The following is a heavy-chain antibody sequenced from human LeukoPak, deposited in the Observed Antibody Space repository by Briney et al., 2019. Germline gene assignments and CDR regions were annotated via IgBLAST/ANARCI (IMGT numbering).Heavy chain of an antibody. CDR3: TRGSLSGSSRDY. J-gene: IGHJ4*02. CDR2: MNPNTGDT. Sequence: ASVRVSCKASGYTFTGYDINWVRQATGQGLEWMGWMNPNTGDTGYAQKFQGRVTMTRNSSIDTAYMELNGLRSEDTAVYYCTRGSLSGSSRDYWGQGTLLTVSS. CDR1: GYTFTGYD. V-gene: IGHV1-8*01. D-gene: IGHD1-26*01.